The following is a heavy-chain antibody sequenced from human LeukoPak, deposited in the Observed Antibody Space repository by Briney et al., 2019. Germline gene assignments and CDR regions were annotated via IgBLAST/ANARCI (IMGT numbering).Heavy chain of an antibody. Sequence: ASVKVSCRASGYTFTGYYMHWVRQAPGQGLEWMGWINPNSGGTNYAQKFQGRVTMTRDTSISTAYMELSRLGSDDTAVYYCARTYPGRIAVAAFLIDYWGQGTLVTVSS. J-gene: IGHJ4*02. CDR3: ARTYPGRIAVAAFLIDY. CDR2: INPNSGGT. V-gene: IGHV1-2*02. CDR1: GYTFTGYY. D-gene: IGHD6-19*01.